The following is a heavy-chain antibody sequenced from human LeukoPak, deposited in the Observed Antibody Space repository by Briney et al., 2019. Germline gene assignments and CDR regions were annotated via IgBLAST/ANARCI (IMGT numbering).Heavy chain of an antibody. J-gene: IGHJ4*02. CDR3: ARDTNGGSGSYSLWRGVVPLFDY. V-gene: IGHV3-7*01. CDR1: GFPFTLYN. Sequence: QTGGSLRLSCEVSGFPFTLYNMNWVRQAPGKGLEWVANIKQDGSEKYYVDSVKGRFTISRDNAKNSLYLQMNSLRAEDTAVYYCARDTNGGSGSYSLWRGVVPLFDYWGQGTLVTVSS. D-gene: IGHD3-10*01. CDR2: IKQDGSEK.